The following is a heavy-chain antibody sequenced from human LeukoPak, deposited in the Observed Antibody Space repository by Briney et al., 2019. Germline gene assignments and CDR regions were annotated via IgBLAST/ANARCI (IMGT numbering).Heavy chain of an antibody. Sequence: GESLKISCKGSGYRFSSYWIGWVRQMPGKGLEWMGIIYPGDSDTRYSPAFQGQVTISADKSISTAYLQWSSLKASDTAMYYCAIKWDLYWFDPWGQGTLVTVSS. J-gene: IGHJ5*02. CDR3: AIKWDLYWFDP. V-gene: IGHV5-51*01. CDR1: GYRFSSYW. D-gene: IGHD1-26*01. CDR2: IYPGDSDT.